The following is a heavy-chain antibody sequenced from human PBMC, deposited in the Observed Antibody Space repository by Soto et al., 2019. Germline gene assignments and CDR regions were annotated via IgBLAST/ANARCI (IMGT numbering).Heavy chain of an antibody. CDR1: GGSISSGGYY. J-gene: IGHJ6*02. D-gene: IGHD3-22*01. V-gene: IGHV4-31*03. Sequence: ASETLSLTCTVSGGSISSGGYYWSWIRQHPGKGLEWIGYIYYSRSTYYNPSLKSRVTISVDTSKNQFSLKLSSVTAADTAVYYCARDSRGYYDSSGRYHYYYYGMDVWGQGTTVTVSS. CDR2: IYYSRST. CDR3: ARDSRGYYDSSGRYHYYYYGMDV.